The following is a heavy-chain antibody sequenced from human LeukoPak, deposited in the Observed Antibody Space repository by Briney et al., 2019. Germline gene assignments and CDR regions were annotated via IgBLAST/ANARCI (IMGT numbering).Heavy chain of an antibody. CDR2: ISSSSSTI. CDR1: GFTFSSYS. Sequence: GGSLRLSCAASGFTFSSYSMNWVRQAPGKGLEWVSYISSSSSTIYYADSVEGRFTISRDNAKNSLYLQMNSLRAEDTAVYYCARGLGPADYWGQGTLVTVSS. CDR3: ARGLGPADY. D-gene: IGHD1-26*01. V-gene: IGHV3-48*01. J-gene: IGHJ4*02.